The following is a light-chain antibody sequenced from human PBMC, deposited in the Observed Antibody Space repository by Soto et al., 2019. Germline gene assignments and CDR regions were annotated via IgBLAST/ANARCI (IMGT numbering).Light chain of an antibody. V-gene: IGKV3-20*01. CDR2: GAS. J-gene: IGKJ3*01. CDR1: QSVSSSY. CDR3: QQYGRSPFT. Sequence: IVLTQSPAILALSPGDRATLSCRASQSVSSSYLAWYQHKPGQAPRLLIHGASSRVTGIPDRFSGSGSGTDFTLTISRLEPEDFAVYYCQQYGRSPFTFGPGTKVDIK.